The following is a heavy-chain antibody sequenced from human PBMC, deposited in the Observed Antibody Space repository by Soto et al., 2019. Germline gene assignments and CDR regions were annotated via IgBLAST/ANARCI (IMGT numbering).Heavy chain of an antibody. CDR1: GGSISSYY. J-gene: IGHJ4*02. CDR3: ARAPRGNYGYPSYFDY. D-gene: IGHD3-10*01. V-gene: IGHV4-59*01. Sequence: SETLPHTCTVSGGSISSYYWSWIRQPTGKGLEWIGYIYYSGSTNYNPSLKSRVTISVDTSKNQFSLKLSSVTAADTAVYYCARAPRGNYGYPSYFDYWGQGTLVTSPQ. CDR2: IYYSGST.